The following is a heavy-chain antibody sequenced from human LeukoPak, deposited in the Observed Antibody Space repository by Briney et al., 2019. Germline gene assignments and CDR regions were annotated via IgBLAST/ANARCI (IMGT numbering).Heavy chain of an antibody. CDR2: ISGSGGST. D-gene: IGHD2-2*03. Sequence: GGSLRLSCAASGFTFSSYAMSWVRQAPGKGLEWVSAISGSGGSTYYADSAKGRFTISRDNSKNTLYLQMNSLRAEDTAVYYCAKAVDIVGPTNMDVWGKGTTVTVSS. CDR3: AKAVDIVGPTNMDV. CDR1: GFTFSSYA. J-gene: IGHJ6*03. V-gene: IGHV3-23*01.